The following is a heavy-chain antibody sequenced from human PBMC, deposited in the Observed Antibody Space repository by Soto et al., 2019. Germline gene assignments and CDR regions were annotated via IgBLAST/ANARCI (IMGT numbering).Heavy chain of an antibody. V-gene: IGHV3-48*01. CDR1: GFTFSSYS. J-gene: IGHJ6*03. D-gene: IGHD3-3*01. CDR2: ISSSSSTI. Sequence: EVQLVESGGGLVQPGGSLRLSCAASGFTFSSYSMNWVRQAPGKGLEWVSYISSSSSTIYYADSVKGRFTISRDNAKNSLYLQMNSLRAEDTAVYYCAREAVEYDFWSGYSPGEYYYYYYMDVWGKGTTVTVSS. CDR3: AREAVEYDFWSGYSPGEYYYYYYMDV.